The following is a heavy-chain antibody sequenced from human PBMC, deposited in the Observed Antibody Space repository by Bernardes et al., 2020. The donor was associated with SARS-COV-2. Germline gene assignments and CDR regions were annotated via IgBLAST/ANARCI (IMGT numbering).Heavy chain of an antibody. CDR2: IGRSGGDI. Sequence: GSLRLSCAASGFTFSGYYMSWVRQAPGKGLQWISYIGRSGGDIQYADSVKGRFTISRDNAKNLLYLQMDSLSAEDTAMYYCARTARVGDLWGRGTLVTVSS. D-gene: IGHD1-26*01. CDR1: GFTFSGYY. V-gene: IGHV3-11*01. J-gene: IGHJ2*01. CDR3: ARTARVGDL.